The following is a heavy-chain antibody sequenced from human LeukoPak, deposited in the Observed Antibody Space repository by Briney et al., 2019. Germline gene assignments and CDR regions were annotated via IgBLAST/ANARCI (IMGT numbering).Heavy chain of an antibody. CDR1: GFTFSSYG. Sequence: PGGSLRLSCAASGFTFSSYGMHWVRQAPGKGLEWVAVISYDGSNKYYADSVKGRFTISRGNAKNSLYLQMNSLRAEDTAVYYCARGGFVVVPAAIYYYYGMDVWGQGTTVTVSS. D-gene: IGHD2-2*01. CDR3: ARGGFVVVPAAIYYYYGMDV. J-gene: IGHJ6*02. CDR2: ISYDGSNK. V-gene: IGHV3-30*03.